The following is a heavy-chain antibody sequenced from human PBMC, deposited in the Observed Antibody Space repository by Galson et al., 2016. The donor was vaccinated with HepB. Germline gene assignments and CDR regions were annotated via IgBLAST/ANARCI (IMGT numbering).Heavy chain of an antibody. CDR2: ISFDGSNN. V-gene: IGHV3-30-3*01. D-gene: IGHD3-16*02. Sequence: SLRLSCAASGFTFSSYAMHWVRQAPGKGLEWVAVISFDGSNNFYAGSVKGRFTISRDTPKNTLYLQMNSLRAEDTAVYYCARDDDYVWGTYRYTRTVPQYYFDYWGQGTLVTVSS. CDR1: GFTFSSYA. J-gene: IGHJ4*02. CDR3: ARDDDYVWGTYRYTRTVPQYYFDY.